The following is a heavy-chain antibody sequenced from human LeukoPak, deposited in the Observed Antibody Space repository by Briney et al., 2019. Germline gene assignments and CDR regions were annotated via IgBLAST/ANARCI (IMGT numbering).Heavy chain of an antibody. CDR1: GGTFSSCA. J-gene: IGHJ4*02. Sequence: SVKVCCKASGGTFSSCAISWVRQAPGQGLVWMGGIIPIFGTANYAQKFQGRVTITADESTSTAYMELSSLRSEDTAVYYCARGQDNWKAFNYWGQGTLVTVSS. V-gene: IGHV1-69*13. CDR2: IIPIFGTA. D-gene: IGHD1-1*01. CDR3: ARGQDNWKAFNY.